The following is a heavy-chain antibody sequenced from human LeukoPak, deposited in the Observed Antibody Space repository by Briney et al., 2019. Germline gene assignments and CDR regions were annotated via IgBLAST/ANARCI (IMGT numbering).Heavy chain of an antibody. D-gene: IGHD3-16*01. V-gene: IGHV3-21*01. J-gene: IGHJ5*02. CDR3: ARAGDLRLGNWFDP. Sequence: GGSLRLSCAASGFTFSSYSMNWVRQAPGKGLEWVSSISSSSSYIYYADSVKGRFTISRDNTKNLLYLQMNSLRAEDTAVYYCARAGDLRLGNWFDPWGQGTLVTVSS. CDR1: GFTFSSYS. CDR2: ISSSSSYI.